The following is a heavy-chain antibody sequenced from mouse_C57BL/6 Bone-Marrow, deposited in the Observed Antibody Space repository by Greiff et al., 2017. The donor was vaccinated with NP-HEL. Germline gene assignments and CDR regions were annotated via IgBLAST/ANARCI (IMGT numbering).Heavy chain of an antibody. CDR1: GYAFTNYL. V-gene: IGHV1-54*01. J-gene: IGHJ2*01. Sequence: QVQLQQSGAELVRPGTSVKVSCKASGYAFTNYLIEWVKQRPGQGLEWIGVINPGSGGTNYNEKFKGKATLTADKSSSTAYMQLSSLTSEYSAVYFGARGYYGSSSFYFDYWGQGTTLTVSS. D-gene: IGHD1-1*01. CDR3: ARGYYGSSSFYFDY. CDR2: INPGSGGT.